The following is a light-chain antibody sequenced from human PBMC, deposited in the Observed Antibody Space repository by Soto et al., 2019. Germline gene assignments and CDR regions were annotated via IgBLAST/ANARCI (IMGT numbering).Light chain of an antibody. CDR1: QSVSSN. Sequence: EIVMTQSPVTLSVSPVERATLSCRASQSVSSNLAWYQQKPGQTPRLLIYGASTRATGIPARFSGSGSGTEFTLTISSLQSEDFAVYYCQQYNDWPPYTFGQGTKLEIK. CDR3: QQYNDWPPYT. CDR2: GAS. J-gene: IGKJ2*01. V-gene: IGKV3-15*01.